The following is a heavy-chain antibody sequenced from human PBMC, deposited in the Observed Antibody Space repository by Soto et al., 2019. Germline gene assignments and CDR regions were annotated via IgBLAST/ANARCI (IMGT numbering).Heavy chain of an antibody. J-gene: IGHJ6*02. CDR2: SIPIFGTA. V-gene: IGHV1-69*06. CDR3: ASDARGWDYYCSGMDV. CDR1: GGTFSSYA. Sequence: QVQLVQSGAEVKKPGSSVKFSCKASGGTFSSYAISWVRQAPGQGLEWMGGSIPIFGTANYAQKFQGRVTTTADKSTSTAYMELRSLRSEDTAVDYGASDARGWDYYCSGMDVWGQETTVTVSS. D-gene: IGHD6-19*01.